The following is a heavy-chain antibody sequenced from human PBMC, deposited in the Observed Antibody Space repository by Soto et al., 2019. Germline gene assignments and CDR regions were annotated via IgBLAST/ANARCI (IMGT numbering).Heavy chain of an antibody. D-gene: IGHD6-13*01. J-gene: IGHJ3*02. Sequence: GSVKVSCQAPGYTFNGNFLHWLRQAPRQGLEWMGWISAYNGNTHYAQKLQGRVTMTTDTSTSTAYMELRSLRSDDTAVYYCASQVAAAGLGALDIWGKGTMVTGS. CDR3: ASQVAAAGLGALDI. V-gene: IGHV1-18*04. CDR2: ISAYNGNT. CDR1: GYTFNGNF.